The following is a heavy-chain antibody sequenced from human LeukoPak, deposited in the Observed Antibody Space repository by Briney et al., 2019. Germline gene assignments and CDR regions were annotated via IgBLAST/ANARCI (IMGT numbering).Heavy chain of an antibody. Sequence: ASVKVSCKASGGTFSSYAISWVRQAPGQGLEWMGRIIPILGIANYAQKFQGRVTITADKSTSTAYMELSSLRSEDTAVYYCARDRGSGWDYYYGMDVWGQGTTVTVSS. CDR2: IIPILGIA. CDR3: ARDRGSGWDYYYGMDV. D-gene: IGHD6-19*01. J-gene: IGHJ6*02. V-gene: IGHV1-69*04. CDR1: GGTFSSYA.